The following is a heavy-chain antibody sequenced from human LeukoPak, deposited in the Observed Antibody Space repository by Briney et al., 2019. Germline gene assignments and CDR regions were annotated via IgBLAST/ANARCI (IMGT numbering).Heavy chain of an antibody. V-gene: IGHV1-8*01. Sequence: GASVKVSCKASGYTFTSYDINWVRQSTGQGLEWMGWMNPNSGNTDYAQKFQGRVTMTRNTSISTAYMELSSLRSEDTAVYYCARVGANGEYVLDYWGQGTLVTVSS. CDR3: ARVGANGEYVLDY. J-gene: IGHJ4*02. CDR1: GYTFTSYD. D-gene: IGHD4-17*01. CDR2: MNPNSGNT.